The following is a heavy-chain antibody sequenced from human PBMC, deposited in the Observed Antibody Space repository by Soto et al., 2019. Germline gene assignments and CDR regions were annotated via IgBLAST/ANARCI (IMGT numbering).Heavy chain of an antibody. Sequence: AASVKVSCKASGGTFSSYAISWVRQAPGQGLEWMGGIIPIFGTANYAQKFQGRVTITADKSTSTAYMELSSLGSEDTAVYYCARAEDYGDYDTGYYYGMDVWGQGTTVTVSS. CDR3: ARAEDYGDYDTGYYYGMDV. V-gene: IGHV1-69*06. D-gene: IGHD4-17*01. J-gene: IGHJ6*02. CDR1: GGTFSSYA. CDR2: IIPIFGTA.